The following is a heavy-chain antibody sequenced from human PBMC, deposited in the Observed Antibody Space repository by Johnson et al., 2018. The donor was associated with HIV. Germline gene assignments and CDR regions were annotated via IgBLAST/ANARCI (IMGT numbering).Heavy chain of an antibody. CDR1: GFTFSDHY. J-gene: IGHJ3*01. CDR3: AREGSVGATIFTMFDAFDF. D-gene: IGHD1-26*01. Sequence: VQLVESGGGLVKPGGSLRLSCAVSGFTFSDHYMSWIRQAPGKGLEWVSYISSSSSSIYYADSVKGRFTISRDNAKNSLYLQMNSLRAEDTAVYYCAREGSVGATIFTMFDAFDFWGQGTMVTVSS. V-gene: IGHV3-11*04. CDR2: ISSSSSSI.